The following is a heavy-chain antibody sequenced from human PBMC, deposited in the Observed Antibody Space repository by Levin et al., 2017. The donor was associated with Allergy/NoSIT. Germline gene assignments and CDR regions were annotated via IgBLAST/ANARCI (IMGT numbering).Heavy chain of an antibody. Sequence: GASVKVSCAASGFTFSSYSMNWVRQAPGKGLEWVSSISSSSTTIYYADSVKGRFSISRDNAENSLYLQMNSLRDEDTALYYCVRGIVGSISASGGQGTLVTVSS. CDR1: GFTFSSYS. J-gene: IGHJ4*02. V-gene: IGHV3-48*02. CDR3: VRGIVGSISAS. CDR2: ISSSSTTI. D-gene: IGHD1-26*01.